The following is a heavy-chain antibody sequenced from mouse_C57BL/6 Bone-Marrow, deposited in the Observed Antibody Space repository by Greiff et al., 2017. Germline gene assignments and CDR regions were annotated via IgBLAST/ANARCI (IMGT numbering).Heavy chain of an antibody. V-gene: IGHV10-1*01. CDR2: IRSKSNNYAT. CDR1: GFSFNTYA. Sequence: DVQLVESGGGLVQPKGSLKLSCAASGFSFNTYAMNWVRQAPGKGLEWVARIRSKSNNYATYYADSVKDRFTISRDDSESMLYLQMNNLKTEDTAMYYCVRLLDSSGYFYAMDDWGQGTSVTVSS. J-gene: IGHJ4*01. CDR3: VRLLDSSGYFYAMDD. D-gene: IGHD3-2*02.